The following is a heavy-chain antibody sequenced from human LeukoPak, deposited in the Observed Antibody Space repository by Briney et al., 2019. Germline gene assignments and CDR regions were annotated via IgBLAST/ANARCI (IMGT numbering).Heavy chain of an antibody. CDR3: ARSTPYIVVVPAAPTFDY. CDR1: GYTFTSYG. Sequence: GASVKVSCKASGYTFTSYGISWVRQAPGQGLEWMGWISAYNGNTNYAQKLQGRVTMTTDTSTSTAYMELRSLRSDDTAVYYCARSTPYIVVVPAAPTFDYWGQGTQVTVSS. D-gene: IGHD2-2*01. V-gene: IGHV1-18*01. CDR2: ISAYNGNT. J-gene: IGHJ4*02.